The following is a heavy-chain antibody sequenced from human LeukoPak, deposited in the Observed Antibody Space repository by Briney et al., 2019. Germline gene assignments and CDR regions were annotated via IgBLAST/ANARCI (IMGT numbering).Heavy chain of an antibody. D-gene: IGHD1-26*01. CDR2: ISSSSSYI. CDR1: GFTFSSYS. CDR3: AKIEEWELLIARWFDP. V-gene: IGHV3-21*04. Sequence: GGSLRLSCAASGFTFSSYSMNWVRQAPGKGLEWVSSISSSSSYIYYADSVKGRFTISRDNAKNSLYLQMNSLRAEDTAVYYCAKIEEWELLIARWFDPWGQGTLVTVSS. J-gene: IGHJ5*02.